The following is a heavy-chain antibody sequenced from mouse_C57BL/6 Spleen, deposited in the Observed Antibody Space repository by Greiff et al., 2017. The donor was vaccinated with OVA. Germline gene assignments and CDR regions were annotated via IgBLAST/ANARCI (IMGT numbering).Heavy chain of an antibody. CDR3: ARGYDSPFAY. CDR1: GFTFSSYG. V-gene: IGHV5-6*01. CDR2: ISSGGSYT. Sequence: VQLQQSGGDLVKPGGSLKLSCAASGFTFSSYGMSWVRQTPDKRLEWVATISSGGSYTYYPDSVKGRFTISRDNAKNTLYLQMGSLKSEDTAMYYCARGYDSPFAYWGQGTLVTVSA. J-gene: IGHJ3*01. D-gene: IGHD2-4*01.